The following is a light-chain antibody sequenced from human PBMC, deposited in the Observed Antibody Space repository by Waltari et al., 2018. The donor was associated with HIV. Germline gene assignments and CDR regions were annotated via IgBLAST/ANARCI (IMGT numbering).Light chain of an antibody. J-gene: IGKJ5*01. V-gene: IGKV4-1*01. CDR2: WAS. CDR1: QSVLYSSNNNNY. CDR3: QQYGSSPP. Sequence: DIVMTQSPDSLAVSLGERATINCKSSQSVLYSSNNNNYLAWFQQKPGQPPKLLIYWASTRESGVPDRFSGSGSGTDFTLTISRLEPEDFAVYYCQQYGSSPPVGQGTRLEIK.